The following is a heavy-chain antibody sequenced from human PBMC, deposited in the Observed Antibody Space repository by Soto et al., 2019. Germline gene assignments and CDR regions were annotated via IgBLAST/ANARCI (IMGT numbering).Heavy chain of an antibody. CDR1: GGSISSGGYS. D-gene: IGHD5-12*01. V-gene: IGHV4-30-2*01. CDR2: IYHSGST. Sequence: SETLSLTCAVSGGSISSGGYSWSWIRQPPGKGLEWIGYIYHSGSTYYNPSLKSRVTISVDRSKNQFSLKLSSVTAADTAVYYCARYIAVPVANRGGDWFDPWGQGTLVTVSS. CDR3: ARYIAVPVANRGGDWFDP. J-gene: IGHJ5*02.